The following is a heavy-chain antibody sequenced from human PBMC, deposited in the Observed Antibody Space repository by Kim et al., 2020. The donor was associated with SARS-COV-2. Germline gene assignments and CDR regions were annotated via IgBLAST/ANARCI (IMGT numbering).Heavy chain of an antibody. CDR1: GGSFSGYY. J-gene: IGHJ5*02. V-gene: IGHV4-34*01. CDR3: ARAAAVAGQRWFDP. CDR2: INHSGST. D-gene: IGHD6-19*01. Sequence: SETLSLTCAVYGGSFSGYYWSWIRQPPGKGLEWIGEINHSGSTNYNPSLKSRVTISVDTSKNQFSLKLSSVTAADTAVYYCARAAAVAGQRWFDPWGQG.